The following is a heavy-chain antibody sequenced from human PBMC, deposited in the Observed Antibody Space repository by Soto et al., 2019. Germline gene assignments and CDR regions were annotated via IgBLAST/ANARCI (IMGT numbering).Heavy chain of an antibody. CDR1: GGTFSSYA. CDR3: ARDRGVRGYSYGFLDYYYGMDV. D-gene: IGHD5-18*01. Sequence: ASVKVSCKASGGTFSSYAISWVRQAPGQGLEWMGGIIPIFGTANYAQKFQGRVTITADESTSTAYMELSSLRSEDTAVYYCARDRGVRGYSYGFLDYYYGMDVWGQGTTVTVSS. V-gene: IGHV1-69*13. J-gene: IGHJ6*02. CDR2: IIPIFGTA.